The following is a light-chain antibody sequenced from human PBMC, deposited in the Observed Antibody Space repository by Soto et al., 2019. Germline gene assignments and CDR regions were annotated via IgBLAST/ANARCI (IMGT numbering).Light chain of an antibody. V-gene: IGKV3-20*01. CDR1: QSVSSN. CDR2: GAS. CDR3: QQYGSSPIT. J-gene: IGKJ5*01. Sequence: EIVFTQSPSTLSLSPPERSTLSCGASQSVSSNLAWYQQKPGQAPRLLIYGASTRATGIPARFSGSGSGTEFTLTISRLEPEDFAVYYCQQYGSSPITFGQGTRLENK.